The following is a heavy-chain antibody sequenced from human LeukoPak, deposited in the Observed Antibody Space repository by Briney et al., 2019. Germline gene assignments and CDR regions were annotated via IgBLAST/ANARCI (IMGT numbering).Heavy chain of an antibody. V-gene: IGHV3-30*04. J-gene: IGHJ4*02. CDR2: ISYDGSNK. CDR1: GFTFSSYA. D-gene: IGHD6-19*01. Sequence: PGGSLRLSCAASGFTFSSYAMHWVRQAPGKGLEWVAVISYDGSNKYYADSVNGRFTISRDNSKNTLYLQMNSLRAEDTAVYYCARSSSGWYGSFDYWAREPWSPSPQ. CDR3: ARSSSGWYGSFDY.